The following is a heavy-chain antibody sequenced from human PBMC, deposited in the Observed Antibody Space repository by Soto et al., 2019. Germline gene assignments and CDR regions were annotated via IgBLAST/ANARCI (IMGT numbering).Heavy chain of an antibody. V-gene: IGHV3-23*01. D-gene: IGHD2-2*01. Sequence: PGGSLKLSCAASGFTFSSYTMSWVRQAPGKELEWVSVISGSGGSPYYADSVQGQFTNSRDNPKNTLYLQMNSLRAEDTAIYYCAKARCSSTTCYVPDYWGQGTLVTVSS. CDR1: GFTFSSYT. CDR3: AKARCSSTTCYVPDY. J-gene: IGHJ4*02. CDR2: ISGSGGSP.